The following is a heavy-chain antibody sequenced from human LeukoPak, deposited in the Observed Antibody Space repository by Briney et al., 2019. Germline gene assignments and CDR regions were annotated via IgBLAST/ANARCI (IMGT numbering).Heavy chain of an antibody. V-gene: IGHV3-74*01. J-gene: IGHJ4*02. CDR2: IKSDGSSI. D-gene: IGHD6-13*01. CDR1: GFTFSSYW. Sequence: GGSLRLSCEASGFTFSSYWMQWVRQAPGKGLVWVSRIKSDGSSISYADSVKGRFNISRDNAKNTLYLQMNSLGAEDTAVYYCAKTDRRIAAAGDIDYWGQGTLVTVSS. CDR3: AKTDRRIAAAGDIDY.